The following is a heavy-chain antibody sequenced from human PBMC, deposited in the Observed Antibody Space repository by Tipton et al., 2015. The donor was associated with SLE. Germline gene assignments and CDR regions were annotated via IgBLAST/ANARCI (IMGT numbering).Heavy chain of an antibody. J-gene: IGHJ4*02. V-gene: IGHV3-30*04. CDR2: ASFDARTK. CDR3: ARYRWLQAPYDY. D-gene: IGHD5-24*01. CDR1: GFRFSNYA. Sequence: SLRLSCAASGFRFSNYAMHWVRQAPGKGLEWVALASFDARTKYYADSVRGRFIISRDNSRNVLYLEMEGLGPEDTAVYYCARYRWLQAPYDYWGQGTLVTVSS.